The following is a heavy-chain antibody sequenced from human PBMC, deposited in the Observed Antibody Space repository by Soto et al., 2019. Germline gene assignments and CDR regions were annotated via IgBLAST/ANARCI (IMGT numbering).Heavy chain of an antibody. Sequence: PSETLSLTCTVSGGSLSSYYWSWVRQPPGKGLEWIGYIYYSGSTNYNPSLKSRVTISVDTSKNQFSLKLSSVTAADTAVHYCARGPSYYDILTGHSPLDDWGQGTLVTVSS. CDR1: GGSLSSYY. J-gene: IGHJ4*02. CDR2: IYYSGST. CDR3: ARGPSYYDILTGHSPLDD. D-gene: IGHD3-9*01. V-gene: IGHV4-59*01.